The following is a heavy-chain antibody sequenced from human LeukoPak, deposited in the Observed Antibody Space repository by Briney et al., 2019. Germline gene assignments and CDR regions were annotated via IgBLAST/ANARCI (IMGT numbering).Heavy chain of an antibody. Sequence: GASVKVSCKASGYTFTSYGISWVRQAPGQGLEWMGWISAYNGNTNYAQKLQGRVTMTTDTSTSTAYMELRSLRSDDTAVYYCARLGYCSSTSCYDWYFDLWGRGTLVAVSS. CDR1: GYTFTSYG. CDR2: ISAYNGNT. V-gene: IGHV1-18*01. CDR3: ARLGYCSSTSCYDWYFDL. D-gene: IGHD2-2*01. J-gene: IGHJ2*01.